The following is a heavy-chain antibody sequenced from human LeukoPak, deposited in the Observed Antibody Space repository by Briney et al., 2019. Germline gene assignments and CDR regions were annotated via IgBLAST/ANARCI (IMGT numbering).Heavy chain of an antibody. CDR1: GFTFTSYW. CDR2: ISSSSSYI. CDR3: ARDGYGGGAFDI. J-gene: IGHJ3*02. D-gene: IGHD6-13*01. V-gene: IGHV3-21*01. Sequence: GGSLRLSCAASGFTFTSYWMSWVRQAPGKGLEWVSSISSSSSYIYYADSVKGRFTISRDNAKNSLYMQMNSLRAEDTAVYYCARDGYGGGAFDIWGQGTMVTVSS.